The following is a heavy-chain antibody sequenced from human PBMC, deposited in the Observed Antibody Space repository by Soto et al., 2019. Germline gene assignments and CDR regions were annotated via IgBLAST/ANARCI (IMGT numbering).Heavy chain of an antibody. J-gene: IGHJ6*03. CDR2: IKSKTDGGTT. V-gene: IGHV3-15*01. D-gene: IGHD3-3*01. CDR1: GFTFSNAW. CDR3: NTGNKIFGEYYLDV. Sequence: EVQLVESGGGLVKPGGSLRLSCAASGFTFSNAWMSWVRQAPGKGLEWVGRIKSKTDGGTTDYAAPVKGRFTISRDDSKNTLYLQMNRLKTGDTGVYYWNTGNKIFGEYYLDVWGKGTTVTVSS.